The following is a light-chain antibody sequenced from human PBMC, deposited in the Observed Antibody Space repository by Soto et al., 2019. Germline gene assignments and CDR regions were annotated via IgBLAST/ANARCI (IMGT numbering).Light chain of an antibody. CDR1: QSVSSN. Sequence: EIVMTQSPTILSVSPGERATLSCRASQSVSSNLAWYQQKPGQAPRLLIYGVYTRAPGIPARFSGSGSGTEFTLTISSLQSEDFAVYYCQQFSSPPFFPFGQGTKVEIK. CDR3: QQFSSPPFFP. J-gene: IGKJ2*01. CDR2: GVY. V-gene: IGKV3D-15*01.